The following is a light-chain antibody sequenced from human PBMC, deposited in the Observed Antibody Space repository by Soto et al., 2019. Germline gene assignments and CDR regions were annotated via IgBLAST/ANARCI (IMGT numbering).Light chain of an antibody. J-gene: IGKJ2*01. CDR1: QSVSSY. CDR3: QQRSNWPRT. Sequence: EIVLTQSPATLSLSPGERATLSCRASQSVSSYLAWHQQKPGQAPRLLIYDASNRATGIPARFSGSGSGTHFTLNISSLEPEDFAVYYCQQRSNWPRTFGQGTKLEIK. V-gene: IGKV3-11*01. CDR2: DAS.